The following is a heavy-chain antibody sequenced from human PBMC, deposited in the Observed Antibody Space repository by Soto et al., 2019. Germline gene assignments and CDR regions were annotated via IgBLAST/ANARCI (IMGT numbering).Heavy chain of an antibody. CDR2: IRGKRGNDGT. J-gene: IGHJ4*02. CDR1: GFAFSDSA. Sequence: EVQLVESGGGLVQPGGSLKLSCAASGFAFSDSAMHWVRQASGKGLEWIGRIRGKRGNDGTAYAASVKGRFTISRDAXXPTTYLQMNSLKIEDTAVYYCTRRRDWTAVDPLDYWGQGTLVTVSS. V-gene: IGHV3-73*02. D-gene: IGHD5-18*01. CDR3: TRRRDWTAVDPLDY.